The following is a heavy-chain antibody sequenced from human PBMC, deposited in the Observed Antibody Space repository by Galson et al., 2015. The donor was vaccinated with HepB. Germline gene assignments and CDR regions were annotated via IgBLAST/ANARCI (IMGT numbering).Heavy chain of an antibody. CDR1: GYSFTSYW. CDR3: ARQLNPIVDTAMVGFYYYGMDV. J-gene: IGHJ6*02. Sequence: QSGAEVKKPGESLKISCKGSGYSFTSYWIGWVRQMPGKGLEWMGIIYPGDSDTRYSPSFQGQVTISADKSISTAYLRWSSLKASDTAMYYCARQLNPIVDTAMVGFYYYGMDVWGQGTTVTVSS. D-gene: IGHD5-18*01. V-gene: IGHV5-51*01. CDR2: IYPGDSDT.